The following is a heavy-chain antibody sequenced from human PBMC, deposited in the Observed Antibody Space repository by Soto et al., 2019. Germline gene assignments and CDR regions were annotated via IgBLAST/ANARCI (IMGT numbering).Heavy chain of an antibody. CDR2: MSYDGKNI. Sequence: QLVESGGGVVQPGGSLTLSCAASGISLDSYAMNWVRQAPGKGFEWVAVMSYDGKNIYYIDSVKGRFTISKDECKNTLYLRLSSLTPEETAMYNCGKDYAALPANRIQFWGQGTQVTVSS. CDR3: GKDYAALPANRIQF. D-gene: IGHD3-16*01. J-gene: IGHJ1*01. V-gene: IGHV3-30*18. CDR1: GISLDSYA.